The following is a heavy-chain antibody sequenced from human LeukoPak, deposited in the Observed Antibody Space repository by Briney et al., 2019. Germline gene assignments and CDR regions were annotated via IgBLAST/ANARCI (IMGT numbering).Heavy chain of an antibody. J-gene: IGHJ5*02. CDR1: GYTFTGYY. CDR3: ARVRRIAAAGTGSWFAP. V-gene: IGHV1-2*02. Sequence: GASVKVSCKASGYTFTGYYMHWVRQAPGQGLEWMGWINPNSGGTNYAQKFQGRVTMTRDTSISTAYMELSRLRSDDTAVYYCARVRRIAAAGTGSWFAPWGQGTLVTVSS. D-gene: IGHD6-13*01. CDR2: INPNSGGT.